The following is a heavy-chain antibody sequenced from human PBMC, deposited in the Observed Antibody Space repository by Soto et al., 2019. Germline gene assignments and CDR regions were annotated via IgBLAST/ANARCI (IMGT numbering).Heavy chain of an antibody. J-gene: IGHJ5*02. V-gene: IGHV4-39*01. CDR2: IYYSGST. Sequence: QLQLQESGPGLVKPSETLSLTCTVSGGSISSSSYYWGWIRQPPGKGLEWIGSIYYSGSTYYNPSLKSRVTISVDTSKNQFSLKLSSVTAADTAVYYCARPQYSSGWYAGGGTYNWFDPWGQGTLVTVSS. D-gene: IGHD6-19*01. CDR1: GGSISSSSYY. CDR3: ARPQYSSGWYAGGGTYNWFDP.